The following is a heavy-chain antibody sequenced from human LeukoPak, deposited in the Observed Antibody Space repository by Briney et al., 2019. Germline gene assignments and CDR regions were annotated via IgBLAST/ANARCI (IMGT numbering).Heavy chain of an antibody. Sequence: SVKVSCKASGGTFSNYAISWVRQAPGQGLEWMGGIIPIFGTANYAQKFRGRVTITADKSTRTAYMELSSLRSEDTAVYYCATGAFREWLRDNAFDIWGQGTMVTVSS. D-gene: IGHD3-3*01. CDR3: ATGAFREWLRDNAFDI. CDR1: GGTFSNYA. V-gene: IGHV1-69*06. J-gene: IGHJ3*02. CDR2: IIPIFGTA.